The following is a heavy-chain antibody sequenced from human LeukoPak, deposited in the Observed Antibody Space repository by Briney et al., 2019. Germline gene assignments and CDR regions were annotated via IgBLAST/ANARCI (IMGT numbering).Heavy chain of an antibody. D-gene: IGHD2-21*02. V-gene: IGHV3-7*01. CDR3: ARVRGVTARGNVDY. CDR1: GFTFSSYW. J-gene: IGHJ4*02. CDR2: IKQDGSEK. Sequence: GGSLRLSCAASGFTFSSYWMSWVRQAPGKGLEWVANIKQDGSEKYYVDSVKGRFTISRGNAKNSLYLQMNSLRAEDTAVYYCARVRGVTARGNVDYWGQGTLVTVSS.